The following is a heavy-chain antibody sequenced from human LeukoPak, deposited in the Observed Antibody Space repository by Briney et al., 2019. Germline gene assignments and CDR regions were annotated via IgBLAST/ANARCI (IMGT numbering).Heavy chain of an antibody. CDR2: VYPGDSDT. D-gene: IGHD2-15*01. CDR3: ARRSGPNYDC. V-gene: IGHV5-51*01. Sequence: GESLKISCKTSGFRFTSYRIAWVRQMPGKGLEWMGIVYPGDSDTKYSPSFQGQVTFSADKSTSTAYLQWSSLKASDTAVYYCARRSGPNYDCWGQGTLVTVSS. J-gene: IGHJ4*02. CDR1: GFRFTSYR.